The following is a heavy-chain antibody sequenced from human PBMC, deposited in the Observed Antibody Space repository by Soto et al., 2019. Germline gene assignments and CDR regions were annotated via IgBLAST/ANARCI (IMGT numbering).Heavy chain of an antibody. Sequence: QVPLVQSGAEVKKPGASVKVSCKASGYTFTSYDINWVRQATGQGLEWMGWMNPNSGNTGYAQKFQGRVTMTRNTSISTAYMALSSLRSEDTAVYYCARWSEGYYYYYYMDVWGKGTTVTVSS. J-gene: IGHJ6*03. CDR3: ARWSEGYYYYYYMDV. V-gene: IGHV1-8*01. CDR1: GYTFTSYD. CDR2: MNPNSGNT.